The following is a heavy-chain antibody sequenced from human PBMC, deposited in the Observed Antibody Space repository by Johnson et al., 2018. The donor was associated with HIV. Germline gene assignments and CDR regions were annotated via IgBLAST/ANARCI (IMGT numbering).Heavy chain of an antibody. CDR3: ARDRDRLNWNYGALDI. CDR2: ISSSGSTI. D-gene: IGHD1-7*01. V-gene: IGHV3-11*04. CDR1: GFTFSDYY. J-gene: IGHJ3*02. Sequence: QVQLVESGGGLDKPGGSLRLSCVASGFTFSDYYMTWIRQAPGKGLEWVSYISSSGSTIYYADSVKGRFTISRDNAKNSLYLQMNSLRAEDTAVYYCARDRDRLNWNYGALDIWGQGTMVTVSS.